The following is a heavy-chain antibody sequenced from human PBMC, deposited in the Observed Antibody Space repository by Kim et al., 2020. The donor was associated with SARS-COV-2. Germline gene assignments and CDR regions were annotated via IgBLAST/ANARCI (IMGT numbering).Heavy chain of an antibody. CDR1: GFTFSSYA. CDR2: ISHSGVIT. Sequence: GGSLRLSCAASGFTFSSYAMSWVRQAPGRGLEWVSAISHSGVITYYADSVKGRFTISRDNSKNTLYLQMNSLRAAETALFYCARRPTVSGGGRAAFDFWGQGTMVTVSS. CDR3: ARRPTVSGGGRAAFDF. D-gene: IGHD3-3*01. V-gene: IGHV3-23*01. J-gene: IGHJ3*01.